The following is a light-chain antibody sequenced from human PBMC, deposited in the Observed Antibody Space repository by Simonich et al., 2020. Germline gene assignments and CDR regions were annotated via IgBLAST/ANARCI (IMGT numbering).Light chain of an antibody. V-gene: IGLV6-57*01. CDR3: QSYDSSNVV. CDR2: EDN. CDR1: SGSIASNY. Sequence: NFMLTQPHSVSESPGKTVTISCTRSSGSIASNYVQWYQQRQGSSPTTVIYEDNQRPAGFPVRFSGSIDSSSNSASLTISGLKTEDEADYYCQSYDSSNVVFGGGTKLTVL. J-gene: IGLJ2*01.